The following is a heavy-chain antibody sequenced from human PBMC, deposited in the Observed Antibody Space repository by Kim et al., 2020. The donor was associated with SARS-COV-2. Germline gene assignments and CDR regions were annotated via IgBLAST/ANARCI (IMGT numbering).Heavy chain of an antibody. V-gene: IGHV4-39*01. Sequence: YSTPSLKSRVTMSVDTSKSQFSLRLSSVTAADTAVYYCARHIVGASAFDYWGQGTLVTVSS. D-gene: IGHD1-26*01. J-gene: IGHJ4*02. CDR3: ARHIVGASAFDY.